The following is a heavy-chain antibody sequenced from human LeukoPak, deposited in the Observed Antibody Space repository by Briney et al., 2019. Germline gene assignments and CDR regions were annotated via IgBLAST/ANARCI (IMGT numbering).Heavy chain of an antibody. Sequence: PSETLSLTCTVSGGSISSYYWSWIRQPAGKGLEWIGRIYTSGSTNYNPSPKSRVTMSVDTSKNQFSLKLSSVTAADTAVYYCARGRYYYDSSGPRSLWDWFDPWGQGTLVTVSS. D-gene: IGHD3-22*01. CDR2: IYTSGST. V-gene: IGHV4-4*07. CDR1: GGSISSYY. J-gene: IGHJ5*02. CDR3: ARGRYYYDSSGPRSLWDWFDP.